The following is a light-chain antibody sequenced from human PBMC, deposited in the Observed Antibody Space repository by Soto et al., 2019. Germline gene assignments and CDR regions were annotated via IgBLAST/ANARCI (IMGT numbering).Light chain of an antibody. CDR3: CSHAGGGTLV. CDR2: EGT. CDR1: SSDVGKYKF. J-gene: IGLJ3*02. V-gene: IGLV2-23*01. Sequence: QSVLTQPASVSGSPGQSISVSCTGTSSDVGKYKFVSWYQQHPGKAPKLLIYEGTKRPSGVSNRFSGSKSGNMASLTISGLQSEDDADYYCCSHAGGGTLVFGGGTKLTVL.